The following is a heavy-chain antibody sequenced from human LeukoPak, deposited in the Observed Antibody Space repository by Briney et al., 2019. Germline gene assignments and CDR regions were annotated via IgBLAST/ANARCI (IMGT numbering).Heavy chain of an antibody. V-gene: IGHV3-33*06. J-gene: IGHJ5*02. CDR1: GFTFSSYG. CDR2: IWYDGSNK. Sequence: GRSLRLSCAASGFTFSSYGMHWVRQAPGKGLEWVAVIWYDGSNKYYADSVKGRFTISRGNSKNTLYLQMNSLRAEDTAVYYCAKDDMTGPGDPWGQGTLVTVSS. D-gene: IGHD3-9*01. CDR3: AKDDMTGPGDP.